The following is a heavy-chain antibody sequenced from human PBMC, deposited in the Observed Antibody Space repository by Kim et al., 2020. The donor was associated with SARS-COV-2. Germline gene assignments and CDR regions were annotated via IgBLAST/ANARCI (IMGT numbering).Heavy chain of an antibody. CDR3: ARGRSARRELDPTVVGY. D-gene: IGHD1-1*01. J-gene: IGHJ4*02. V-gene: IGHV3-21*01. CDR1: GFTFSSYS. Sequence: GGSLRLSCAASGFTFSSYSMNWVRQAPGKGLEWVSSISSSSSYIYYADSVKGRFTISRDNAKNSLYLQMNSLRAEDTAVYYCARGRSARRELDPTVVGYWGQGTLVTVSS. CDR2: ISSSSSYI.